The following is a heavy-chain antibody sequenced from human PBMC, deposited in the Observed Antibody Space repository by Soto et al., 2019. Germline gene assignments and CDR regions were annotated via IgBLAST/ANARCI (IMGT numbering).Heavy chain of an antibody. CDR3: ATVARYDDLDG. V-gene: IGHV3-23*01. Sequence: QLLGSGGGLVQPGGSLRLSCEASGFTFNIYAMTWVRQAPGKGLEWVSNIGSTGTTTYYADSVKGRLDISRDNSKSTLYLQMNRMRADDTAVYYCATVARYDDLDGWGQGTMVTVSS. CDR2: IGSTGTTT. CDR1: GFTFNIYA. J-gene: IGHJ3*01.